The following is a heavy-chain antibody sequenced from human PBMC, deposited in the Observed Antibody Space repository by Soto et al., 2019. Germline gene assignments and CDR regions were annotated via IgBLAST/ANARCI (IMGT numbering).Heavy chain of an antibody. Sequence: SETLSLTCAVSGGSISSGGDSWSWIRQPPGKGLEWIGYIYHSGSTYYNPSLKSRVTISVDRSKSQFSLKLSSVTAADTAVYYCARVWGYSYGLASDIWGQGTMVTVSS. CDR2: IYHSGST. CDR1: GGSISSGGDS. V-gene: IGHV4-30-2*01. J-gene: IGHJ3*02. D-gene: IGHD5-18*01. CDR3: ARVWGYSYGLASDI.